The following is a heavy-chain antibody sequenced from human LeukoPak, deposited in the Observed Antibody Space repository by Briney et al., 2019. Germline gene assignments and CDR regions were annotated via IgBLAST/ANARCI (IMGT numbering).Heavy chain of an antibody. CDR3: ARAKYDSSGYYYYFDY. CDR2: IYYSGST. D-gene: IGHD3-22*01. Sequence: SETLSLNCTVSRGSISTYYWSWIRQPPGKGLEGIGYIYYSGSTNYNPSLKSRVTISVDMSKNQFSLNLSSVTAADTAVYYCARAKYDSSGYYYYFDYWGQGTLVTVSS. CDR1: RGSISTYY. V-gene: IGHV4-59*01. J-gene: IGHJ4*02.